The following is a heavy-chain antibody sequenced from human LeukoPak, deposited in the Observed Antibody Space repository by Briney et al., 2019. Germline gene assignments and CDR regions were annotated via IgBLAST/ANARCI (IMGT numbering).Heavy chain of an antibody. CDR3: ARSLRIFYFDY. CDR2: IYYSGST. V-gene: IGHV4-59*01. J-gene: IGHJ4*02. CDR1: GGSISSYY. Sequence: PETLSLTCTVSGGSISSYYWSWIRQPPGKGPEWIGYIYYSGSTNYNPSLKSRVTISVDTSKNQFSLKLSSVTAADTAVYYCARSLRIFYFDYWGQGTLVTVSS. D-gene: IGHD3-3*01.